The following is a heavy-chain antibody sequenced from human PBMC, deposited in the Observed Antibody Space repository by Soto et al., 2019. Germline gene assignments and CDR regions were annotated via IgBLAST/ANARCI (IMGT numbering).Heavy chain of an antibody. J-gene: IGHJ4*02. Sequence: SETLSLTCTVSGGSITSYYWNWIRQPPGKGLEWIGYIYNSGSTNYNPSLKSRVTMSVDASKNQFSLKLSSLTAADTAVYYCARHRISLDSWGRGTLVTVSS. V-gene: IGHV4-59*08. CDR1: GGSITSYY. CDR2: IYNSGST. CDR3: ARHRISLDS.